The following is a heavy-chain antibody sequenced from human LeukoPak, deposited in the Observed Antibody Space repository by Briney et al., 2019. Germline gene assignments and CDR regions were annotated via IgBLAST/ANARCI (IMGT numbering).Heavy chain of an antibody. J-gene: IGHJ5*02. V-gene: IGHV1-69*02. Sequence: GASVKVSCKASGGTFSSYTISWVRQAPGQGLEWMGRIIPILGIANYAQKFQGRVTITADKSTSTAYMELSSLRSEDTAVYYCAISSSSTSYSGWFDPWGQGTLVTVS. D-gene: IGHD2-2*01. CDR1: GGTFSSYT. CDR3: AISSSSTSYSGWFDP. CDR2: IIPILGIA.